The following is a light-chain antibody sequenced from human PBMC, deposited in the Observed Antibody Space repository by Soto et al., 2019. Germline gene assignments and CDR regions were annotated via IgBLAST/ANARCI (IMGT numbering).Light chain of an antibody. Sequence: QSALTQPPSASGSPGQSVTISCTGMSSDIGGYNYVSWYQQHPGKAPKLMIYEVSNRPSGVPDRFSGSKSGNTASLTVSGLQAEDEADYYCSSYAGSNSVVFGAGTKLTVL. CDR1: SSDIGGYNY. CDR2: EVS. CDR3: SSYAGSNSVV. J-gene: IGLJ2*01. V-gene: IGLV2-8*01.